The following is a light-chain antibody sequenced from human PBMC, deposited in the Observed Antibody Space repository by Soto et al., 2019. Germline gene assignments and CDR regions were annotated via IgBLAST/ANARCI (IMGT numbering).Light chain of an antibody. CDR1: SSDVGGYNL. CDR2: EVS. CDR3: CSYAGTSTHTV. Sequence: QSALTQPASVSGSPGQSITISCTGNSSDVGGYNLVSWYQQHPGKAPKLMISEVSKRPSGISDRFSGSKSVSTASLTSSGLQAEDEADYYCCSYAGTSTHTVFGGGTQLTVL. J-gene: IGLJ7*01. V-gene: IGLV2-23*02.